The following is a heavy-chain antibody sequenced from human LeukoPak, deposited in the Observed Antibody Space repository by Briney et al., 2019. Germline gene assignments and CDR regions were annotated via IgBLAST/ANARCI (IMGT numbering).Heavy chain of an antibody. CDR1: GYTFTTYT. CDR3: ARGGGYDIDY. Sequence: ASVKVSCKSSGYTFTTYTMHWVRQAPGQGLEWMGIIHPSAGSTSYSQKFQGRVTMTTDTSTSTVYMELSSLRSEDTAVYYCARGGGYDIDYWGQGTLVTVSS. J-gene: IGHJ4*02. V-gene: IGHV1-46*01. D-gene: IGHD5-12*01. CDR2: IHPSAGST.